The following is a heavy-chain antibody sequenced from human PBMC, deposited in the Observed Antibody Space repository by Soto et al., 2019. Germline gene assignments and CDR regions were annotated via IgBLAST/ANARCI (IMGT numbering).Heavy chain of an antibody. J-gene: IGHJ5*02. CDR3: AKDSGYNYGYFRWFDP. V-gene: IGHV4-59*01. Sequence: PLETLSLSPAFSGGSISKYYWSLIPQPPRRGLEWIGHIFYSGSTNYNPALKSRVTISVDTSKSQFSLKLSSVTAADTAVYYCAKDSGYNYGYFRWFDPWGQGTLVTV. CDR1: GGSISKYY. D-gene: IGHD5-18*01. CDR2: IFYSGST.